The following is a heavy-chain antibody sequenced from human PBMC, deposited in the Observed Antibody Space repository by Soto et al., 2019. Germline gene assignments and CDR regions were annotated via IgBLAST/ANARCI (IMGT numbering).Heavy chain of an antibody. CDR1: GYTFAGYY. CDR3: ARDLGSSSLDY. CDR2: INPNSGGT. D-gene: IGHD6-6*01. Sequence: ASVKVSCKASGYTFAGYYMHWVRQAPGQGLEWMGWINPNSGGTNYAQKFQGWVTMTRDTSISTAYMELSRLRSDDTAVYYCARDLGSSSLDYWGQGTLVTVSS. V-gene: IGHV1-2*04. J-gene: IGHJ4*02.